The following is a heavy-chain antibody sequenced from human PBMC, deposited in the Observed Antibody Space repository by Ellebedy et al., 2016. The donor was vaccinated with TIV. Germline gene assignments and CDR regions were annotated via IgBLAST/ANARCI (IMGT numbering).Heavy chain of an antibody. D-gene: IGHD1-26*01. CDR1: GFTFSSYW. J-gene: IGHJ4*02. CDR3: ARVLGEGATMYY. Sequence: GGSLRLSCAASGFTFSSYWMHWVRQAPGKGLVWVSRINSDGSSTSYADSVKGRFTISRDNSKNTLYLQMNSLRAEDTAVYYCARVLGEGATMYYWGQGTLVTVSS. CDR2: INSDGSST. V-gene: IGHV3-74*01.